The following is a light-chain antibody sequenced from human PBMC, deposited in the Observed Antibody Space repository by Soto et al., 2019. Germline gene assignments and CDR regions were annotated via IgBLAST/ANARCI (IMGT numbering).Light chain of an antibody. CDR1: QSVSTT. CDR2: DAS. V-gene: IGKV3-15*01. CDR3: QQYNRWHRT. Sequence: EAVLTQSTATLSVSPGETATLSCRASQSVSTTLAWYQQKPGQAPRLLIYDASTRATGIPVRFSGSGSGTEFSLSIISVQSEDFAIFYCQQYNRWHRTFGQGTKVEI. J-gene: IGKJ1*01.